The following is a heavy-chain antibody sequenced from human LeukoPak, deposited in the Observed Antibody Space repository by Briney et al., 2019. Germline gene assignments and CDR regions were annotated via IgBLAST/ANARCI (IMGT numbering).Heavy chain of an antibody. CDR2: IYHSGST. CDR1: GGSISSSNW. Sequence: SGTLSLTCAVSGGSISSSNWWSWVRQPPGKGLEWIGEIYHSGSTNYNPSLKSRVTISVDKSKNQFSLKLSSVTAADTAVYYCARGSHKLWFGEFFDYWGQGILVTVSS. V-gene: IGHV4-4*02. D-gene: IGHD3-10*01. J-gene: IGHJ4*02. CDR3: ARGSHKLWFGEFFDY.